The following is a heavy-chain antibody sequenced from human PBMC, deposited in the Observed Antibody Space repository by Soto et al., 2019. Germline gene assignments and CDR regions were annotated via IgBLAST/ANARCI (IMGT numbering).Heavy chain of an antibody. CDR2: VFYNGST. CDR3: AREFKAVAGFDAFDI. J-gene: IGHJ3*02. Sequence: QLQLQESGPGLVKPSETLSLTCTVSGGSISGTSSYWSWIRQSPGKGLEWLGNVFYNGSTNCNPFLKRRATISVDTSQKQFSLKLSSVAAADTALYYCAREFKAVAGFDAFDIWGQGTMVTVSS. V-gene: IGHV4-39*01. CDR1: GGSISGTSSY. D-gene: IGHD6-19*01.